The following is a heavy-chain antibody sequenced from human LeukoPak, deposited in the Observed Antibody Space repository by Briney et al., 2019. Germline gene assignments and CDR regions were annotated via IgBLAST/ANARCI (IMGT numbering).Heavy chain of an antibody. J-gene: IGHJ5*02. Sequence: ASVKVSCKASGYTFTGYYMHWVRQAPGQGLEWMGWINPNSGGTNYAQKFQGRVTMTRDTSISTAYMELSRLRSDDTAVYYCARGRTGTPNWFDPWGHGTLVTVSS. CDR1: GYTFTGYY. D-gene: IGHD1-7*01. CDR3: ARGRTGTPNWFDP. V-gene: IGHV1-2*02. CDR2: INPNSGGT.